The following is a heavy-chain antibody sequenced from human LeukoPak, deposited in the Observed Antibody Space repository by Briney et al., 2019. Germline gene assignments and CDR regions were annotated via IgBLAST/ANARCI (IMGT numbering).Heavy chain of an antibody. V-gene: IGHV1-69*13. CDR2: IIPIFGTA. CDR1: GGTFSSYT. CDR3: ARGRYSSSINSMDV. D-gene: IGHD6-6*01. J-gene: IGHJ6*02. Sequence: SVKVSCEASGGTFSSYTISWVRQAPGQGLEWMGGIIPIFGTANYAQKFQGRVTITADESTSTAYMELSSLRSEDTAVYYCARGRYSSSINSMDVWGQGTTVTVSS.